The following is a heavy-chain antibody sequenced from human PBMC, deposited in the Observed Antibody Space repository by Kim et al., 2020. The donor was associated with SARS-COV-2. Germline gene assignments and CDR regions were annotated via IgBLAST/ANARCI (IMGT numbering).Heavy chain of an antibody. CDR1: GFTFSSQW. J-gene: IGHJ4*02. V-gene: IGHV3-7*01. CDR3: ARAEI. CDR2: INPDGSDK. Sequence: GGSLRLSCAASGFTFSSQWMSWVRQAPGKGLEWVANINPDGSDKSYVDSVKCRFTISRDNGKNSLSLQMDSLRAEDTAVYYCARAEIWGQGTLVTVSS.